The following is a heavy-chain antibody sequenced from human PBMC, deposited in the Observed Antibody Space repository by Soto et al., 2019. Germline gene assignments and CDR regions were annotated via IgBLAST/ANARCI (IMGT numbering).Heavy chain of an antibody. CDR3: AHTMAPRIFDY. Sequence: QITLKEAGPTLVKPTQTLTLTCSFSGFSLITSGVGVGWIRQPPGKALEWLASIYWDDDKGYSTSLKSRLTITKDTSRNQVVLTMTNMDPADTATYYCAHTMAPRIFDYWGQGTLVTVSS. J-gene: IGHJ4*02. CDR2: IYWDDDK. CDR1: GFSLITSGVG. V-gene: IGHV2-5*02.